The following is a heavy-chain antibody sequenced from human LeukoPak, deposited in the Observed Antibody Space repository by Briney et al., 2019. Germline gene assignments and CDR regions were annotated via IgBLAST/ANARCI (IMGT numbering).Heavy chain of an antibody. D-gene: IGHD6-6*01. J-gene: IGHJ4*02. CDR3: AREGYSSSSDH. CDR2: IIPILGIA. Sequence: ASVKVSCKASGGTFSSYAISWVRQAPGQGLEWMGRIIPILGIANYAQKFQGRVTITADKSTSTAYMELSSLRSEDTAVYYCAREGYSSSSDHWGQGTLVTVSS. CDR1: GGTFSSYA. V-gene: IGHV1-69*04.